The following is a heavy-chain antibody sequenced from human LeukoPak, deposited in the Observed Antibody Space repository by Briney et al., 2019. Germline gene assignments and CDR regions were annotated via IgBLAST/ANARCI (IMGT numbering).Heavy chain of an antibody. Sequence: WGSLRLSCAASGFTFRNYWMSWVRQAPGKGLEWVANIKQDGSEKYYVDSVKGRFTISRDNAKNSLYLQMNSLRAEDTAVYYCARIYVGYCSSTSCPNWFDPWGQGTLVSVSS. V-gene: IGHV3-7*01. CDR1: GFTFRNYW. CDR2: IKQDGSEK. CDR3: ARIYVGYCSSTSCPNWFDP. J-gene: IGHJ5*02. D-gene: IGHD2-2*01.